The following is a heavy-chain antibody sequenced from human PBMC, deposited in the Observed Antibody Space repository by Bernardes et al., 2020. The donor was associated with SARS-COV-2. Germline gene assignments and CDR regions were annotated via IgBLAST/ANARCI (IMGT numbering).Heavy chain of an antibody. V-gene: IGHV3-23*01. Sequence: GGSLRLSCAASGFTFSTYGMSWVRQAPGKGLEWVSGIRGSGGNTYYAASVKGRFTISRDNSKNTLYLQMNSLRAEDTAVYYCVKSPGNLLRDGVDVWGQGTTVIVSS. CDR1: GFTFSTYG. CDR2: IRGSGGNT. CDR3: VKSPGNLLRDGVDV. J-gene: IGHJ6*02. D-gene: IGHD2-15*01.